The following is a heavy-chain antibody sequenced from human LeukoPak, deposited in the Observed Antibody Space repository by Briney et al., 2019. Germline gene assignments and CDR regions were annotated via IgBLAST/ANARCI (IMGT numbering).Heavy chain of an antibody. V-gene: IGHV3-73*01. CDR3: TRDSATYNWFDP. CDR2: IDKKDKGYATAT. Sequence: PGGSLRLSGAASGFTFSGTAIHWVRQSSGKGLEWGGQIDKKDKGYATATAYAASVKGRFTISRDDSINTAYLQMKSLKTEDTALYYCTRDSATYNWFDPWGQGTLVTVST. J-gene: IGHJ5*02. CDR1: GFTFSGTA. D-gene: IGHD1-26*01.